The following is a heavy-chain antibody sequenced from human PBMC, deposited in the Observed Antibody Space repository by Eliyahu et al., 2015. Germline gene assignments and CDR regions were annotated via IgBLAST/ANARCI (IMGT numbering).Heavy chain of an antibody. CDR3: ARGNPIAVNRYYFDY. CDR1: GFTFSXYS. CDR2: ISSSSSYI. V-gene: IGHV3-21*01. Sequence: EVQLVESGGGLVKPGGSLRLSCAASGFTFSXYSMNWVRQAPGKGLEWVSSISSSSSYIYYADSVKGRFTISRDNAKNSLYLQMNSLRAEDTAVYYCARGNPIAVNRYYFDYWGQGTLVTVSS. J-gene: IGHJ4*02. D-gene: IGHD6-19*01.